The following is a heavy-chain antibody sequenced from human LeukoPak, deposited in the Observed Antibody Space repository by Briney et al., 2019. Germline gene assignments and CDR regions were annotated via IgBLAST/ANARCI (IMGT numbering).Heavy chain of an antibody. CDR3: ARGRDTVVVLGATAYDF. Sequence: PGGSLRLSCAASGFTFRLYSMNWVRQAPGKGLEWRSYISGLNTMYYADSVKGRFTISRDNAKNSLYLQMNNLRVEDTAVYYCARGRDTVVVLGATAYDFWGQGTLVTVSS. V-gene: IGHV3-48*01. J-gene: IGHJ4*02. D-gene: IGHD2-15*01. CDR2: ISGLNTM. CDR1: GFTFRLYS.